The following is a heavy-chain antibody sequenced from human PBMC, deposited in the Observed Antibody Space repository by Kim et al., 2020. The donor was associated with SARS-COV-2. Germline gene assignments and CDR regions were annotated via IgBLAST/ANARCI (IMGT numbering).Heavy chain of an antibody. J-gene: IGHJ6*02. Sequence: GGSLRLSCAASGFTFSSYAMHWVRQAPGKGLEWVAVISYDGSNKYYADSVKGRFTISRDNSKNTLYLQMNSLRAEDTAVYYCARDREDIVVVPAAIGSLTGTTRDYYYGMDVWGQGTTVTVSS. CDR2: ISYDGSNK. V-gene: IGHV3-30-3*01. D-gene: IGHD2-2*01. CDR3: ARDREDIVVVPAAIGSLTGTTRDYYYGMDV. CDR1: GFTFSSYA.